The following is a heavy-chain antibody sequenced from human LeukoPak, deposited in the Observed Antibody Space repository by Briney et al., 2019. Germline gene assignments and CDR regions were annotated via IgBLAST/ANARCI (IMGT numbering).Heavy chain of an antibody. V-gene: IGHV3-30*18. CDR3: AKGGGWGSYRPSSYYFDY. CDR2: ISYDGTNK. Sequence: PGGSLRLSCSASGFTFSSFAMHWVRQAQGKGLGWVAAISYDGTNKYYPDSVKGRFTISRDNSKNTLYLQMNRLRSEDTAVYYCAKGGGWGSYRPSSYYFDYWGQGTLVTVSS. J-gene: IGHJ4*02. CDR1: GFTFSSFA. D-gene: IGHD3-16*02.